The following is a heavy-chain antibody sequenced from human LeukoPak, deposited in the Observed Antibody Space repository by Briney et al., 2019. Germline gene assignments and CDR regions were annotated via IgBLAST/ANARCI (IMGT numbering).Heavy chain of an antibody. CDR2: ISWNSGSI. CDR3: ARVSSSISKYYFDY. D-gene: IGHD6-13*01. CDR1: GFTFDDYA. Sequence: GRSLRLSCAASGFTFDDYAMHWVRQAPGKGLEWVSGISWNSGSIGYADSVKGRFTISRDNSKNTLYLQMNSLRAEDTAVYYCARVSSSISKYYFDYWGQGTLVTVSS. V-gene: IGHV3-9*01. J-gene: IGHJ4*02.